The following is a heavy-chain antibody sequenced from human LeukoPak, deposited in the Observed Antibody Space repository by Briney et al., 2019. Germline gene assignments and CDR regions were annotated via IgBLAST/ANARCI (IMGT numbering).Heavy chain of an antibody. Sequence: SETLSLTCTVSGGSISSSNNYWGWIRQPPGKGLEWIGTIYYSGSTYYNPSLKSRVTISVDTSNDQFSLKLSSVTAADTALYYCATYCSSSSCTHPRAFDIWGQGTMVTVSS. J-gene: IGHJ3*02. D-gene: IGHD2-2*01. CDR3: ATYCSSSSCTHPRAFDI. CDR1: GGSISSSNNY. CDR2: IYYSGST. V-gene: IGHV4-39*01.